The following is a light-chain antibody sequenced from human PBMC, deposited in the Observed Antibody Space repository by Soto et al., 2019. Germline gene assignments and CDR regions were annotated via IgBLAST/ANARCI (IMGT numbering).Light chain of an antibody. CDR2: EVT. CDR3: CSYAGSYDWV. CDR1: SSDVGGYNY. V-gene: IGLV2-11*01. J-gene: IGLJ3*02. Sequence: FALTQPRSVSGSPGQTVTISCTGTSSDVGGYNYVSWYQQHPGKAPKVLIYEVTKRPSGVPDRFSGSKSGNTASLTISGLQAEDEADYYCCSYAGSYDWVFGGGTQLTVL.